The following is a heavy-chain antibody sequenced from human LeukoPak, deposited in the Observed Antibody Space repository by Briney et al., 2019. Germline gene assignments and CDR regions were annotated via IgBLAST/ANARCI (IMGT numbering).Heavy chain of an antibody. CDR2: IYWDDEK. Sequence: SGPALVKPTQTLTLTCTFSGFSLSTSGVGVGWIRQPPGKALQWLALIYWDDEKYYSPSLRSRLSISRDTSRNQVVLTMTNMDPLDTGTYFCAHSYYFGSRSYYNVWFAPWGLGTLVSVSS. CDR1: GFSLSTSGVG. V-gene: IGHV2-5*02. J-gene: IGHJ5*02. CDR3: AHSYYFGSRSYYNVWFAP. D-gene: IGHD3-10*01.